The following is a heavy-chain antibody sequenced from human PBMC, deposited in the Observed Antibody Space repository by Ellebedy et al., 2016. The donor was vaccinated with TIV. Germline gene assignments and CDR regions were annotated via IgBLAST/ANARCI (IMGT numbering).Heavy chain of an antibody. Sequence: PGGSLRLSCAASGFSFRSYVMTWVRQAPGTGLEWVSGFSGSGDSTYNADYVRGRFTISRDNSKNTLYLQMNSLRDEDTAVYYCVRWTQLSTQEYYYAMDVWGQGTTVTVSS. D-gene: IGHD5-18*01. V-gene: IGHV3-23*01. J-gene: IGHJ6*02. CDR2: FSGSGDST. CDR1: GFSFRSYV. CDR3: VRWTQLSTQEYYYAMDV.